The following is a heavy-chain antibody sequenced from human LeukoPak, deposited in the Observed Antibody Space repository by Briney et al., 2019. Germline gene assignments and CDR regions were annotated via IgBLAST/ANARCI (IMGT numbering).Heavy chain of an antibody. Sequence: GESLKISCAASGFTFSSFGMHWVRQAPGKGLEWVSGISGSGGSTYYAGSVKGRFTISRDNSKNTLYLQMNNLRAEDTALYYCAKGYWNPGYWGQGTLVTVSS. CDR2: ISGSGGST. J-gene: IGHJ4*02. CDR3: AKGYWNPGY. D-gene: IGHD1-1*01. CDR1: GFTFSSFG. V-gene: IGHV3-23*01.